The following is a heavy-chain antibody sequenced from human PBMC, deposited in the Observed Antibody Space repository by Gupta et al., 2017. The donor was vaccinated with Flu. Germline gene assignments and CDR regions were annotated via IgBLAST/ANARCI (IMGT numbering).Heavy chain of an antibody. D-gene: IGHD1-26*01. CDR2: IDWDDDK. CDR1: VFSLSTTGMR. V-gene: IGHV2-70*04. Sequence: QLTLKESGPALVKSTQTLTLTCTFSVFSLSTTGMRVSWIRQPPGKALEWLARIDWDDDKVYSTSLKTSLTVSQDSSKNQVVLTMANVDPVDTATYYCARSPPGSGSYGHFDYWGQGTLVTVSS. J-gene: IGHJ4*02. CDR3: ARSPPGSGSYGHFDY.